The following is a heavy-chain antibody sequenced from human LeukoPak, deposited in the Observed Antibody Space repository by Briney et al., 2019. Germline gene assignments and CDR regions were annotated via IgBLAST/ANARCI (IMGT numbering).Heavy chain of an antibody. CDR2: IYYSGST. V-gene: IGHV4-39*01. J-gene: IGHJ5*02. CDR3: ARHFVTFQAGESFDP. Sequence: SETLSLTCTVPGGSISSSSYYWGWIRQPPGKGLELIGSIYYSGSTYYNPSLKSRVTISVDTSKNQFSLKLSSVTAADTAVYYCARHFVTFQAGESFDPWGQGTLVTVSS. D-gene: IGHD3-16*01. CDR1: GGSISSSSYY.